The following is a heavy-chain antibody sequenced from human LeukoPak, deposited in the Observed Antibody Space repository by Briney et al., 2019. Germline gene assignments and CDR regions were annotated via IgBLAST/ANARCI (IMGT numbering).Heavy chain of an antibody. CDR2: INHSGST. Sequence: SETLSLTCAVYGGSFSGYYWSWIRQPPGKGLEWIGEINHSGSTNYNPSLKSRVTISVDTSKNQFSLKLSSVTAADTAVYYCARGGGYSYGFIGIPSDYWGQGTLVTVSS. CDR3: ARGGGYSYGFIGIPSDY. J-gene: IGHJ4*02. CDR1: GGSFSGYY. V-gene: IGHV4-34*01. D-gene: IGHD5-18*01.